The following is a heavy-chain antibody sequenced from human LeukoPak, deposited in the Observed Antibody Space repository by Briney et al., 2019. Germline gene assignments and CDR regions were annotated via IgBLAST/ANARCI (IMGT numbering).Heavy chain of an antibody. CDR2: IYSGGST. CDR3: AKGFVTDSSGYYAVFAFDI. J-gene: IGHJ3*02. D-gene: IGHD3-22*01. V-gene: IGHV3-53*01. Sequence: PGGSLRLSCAASGFTVSSNYMSWVRQAPGKGLEWVSVIYSGGSTYYADSVKGRFTISRDNSKNTLYLQMSSLRAEDTAVYYCAKGFVTDSSGYYAVFAFDIWGQGTMVTVSS. CDR1: GFTVSSNY.